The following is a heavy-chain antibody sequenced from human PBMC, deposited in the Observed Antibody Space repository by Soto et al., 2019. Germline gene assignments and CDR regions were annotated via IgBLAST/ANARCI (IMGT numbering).Heavy chain of an antibody. J-gene: IGHJ4*02. Sequence: EEQLVESGGGLVQPGGSLKLACAASGFSFNDSTIHWVRQASGRGLEWLGRIRSKAKSYATAYAASVRGRFSISRDDSKNTAYLLLNSLKPEDSAMYYCSRHTGDYGDYLNAFDHLGQGTLVSVSS. V-gene: IGHV3-73*01. CDR3: SRHTGDYGDYLNAFDH. CDR1: GFSFNDST. CDR2: IRSKAKSYAT. D-gene: IGHD4-17*01.